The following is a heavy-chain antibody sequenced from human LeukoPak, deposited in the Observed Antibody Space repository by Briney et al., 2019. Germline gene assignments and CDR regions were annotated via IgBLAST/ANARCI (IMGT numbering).Heavy chain of an antibody. CDR3: ARVTSSSWDIGWFYYYMDV. J-gene: IGHJ6*03. CDR2: IYHSGST. D-gene: IGHD6-13*01. Sequence: SGTLSLTCAVSGGSISSSNWWSWVRQPPGKGLEWIGEIYHSGSTNYNPSLKSRVTISVDTSKNQFSLKLSSVTAADTAVYYCARVTSSSWDIGWFYYYMDVWGKGTTVTVSS. CDR1: GGSISSSNW. V-gene: IGHV4-4*02.